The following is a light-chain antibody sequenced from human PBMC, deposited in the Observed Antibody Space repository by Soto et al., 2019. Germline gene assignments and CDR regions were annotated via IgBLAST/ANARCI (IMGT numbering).Light chain of an antibody. CDR1: QSVSSY. V-gene: IGKV3-11*01. J-gene: IGKJ1*01. CDR3: QQRSNWPPT. CDR2: DAS. Sequence: EIVLKQSPATLSLSPGERATLSCRASQSVSSYLAWYQQKPGQAPRLLIYDASNRATGIPARFSGSGSGTDFTLTISSLEPEDFAVYYCQQRSNWPPTFGQGTNVEIK.